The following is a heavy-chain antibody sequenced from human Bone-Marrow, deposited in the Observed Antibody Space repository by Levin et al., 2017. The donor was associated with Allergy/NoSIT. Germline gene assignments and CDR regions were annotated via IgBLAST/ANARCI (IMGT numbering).Heavy chain of an antibody. CDR2: ISYDGSNK. V-gene: IGHV3-30*18. J-gene: IGHJ4*02. D-gene: IGHD4-17*01. CDR3: AKDQGVGYGDSHFDY. Sequence: PGGSLRLSCAASGFTFSSYGMHWVRQAPGKGLEWVAVISYDGSNKYYADSVKGRFTISRDNSKNTLYLQMNSLRAEDTAVYYCAKDQGVGYGDSHFDYWGQGTLVTVSS. CDR1: GFTFSSYG.